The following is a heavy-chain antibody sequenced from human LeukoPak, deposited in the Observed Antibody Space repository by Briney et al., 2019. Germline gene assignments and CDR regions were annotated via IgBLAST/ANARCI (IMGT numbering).Heavy chain of an antibody. V-gene: IGHV3-53*01. CDR1: GFTVITND. CDR3: ARGVEPLAANTLAY. Sequence: GGSLRLSCAASGFTVITNDMTGVRQAPGKGLEWVSVLYSDGNTKYADSVQGRFTISRDNSKNTLYLEMNSLSPDDTAVYYCARGVEPLAANTLAYWGQGTLVTVSS. J-gene: IGHJ4*02. D-gene: IGHD1-14*01. CDR2: LYSDGNT.